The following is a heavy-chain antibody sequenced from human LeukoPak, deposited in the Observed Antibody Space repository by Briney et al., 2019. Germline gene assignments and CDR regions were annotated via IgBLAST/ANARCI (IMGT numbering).Heavy chain of an antibody. V-gene: IGHV3-23*01. J-gene: IGHJ3*01. D-gene: IGHD4-17*01. Sequence: GGSLRLSCEASGFPFSHYAMTWVRQAPGKGLEWMSSIRGSGVGTSYADSVKGRFTMTRDNSKSTLYLQMNSLRAGDTAVYYCGRDPNGDYVGAFEFWGQGTLVTVSS. CDR2: IRGSGVGT. CDR3: GRDPNGDYVGAFEF. CDR1: GFPFSHYA.